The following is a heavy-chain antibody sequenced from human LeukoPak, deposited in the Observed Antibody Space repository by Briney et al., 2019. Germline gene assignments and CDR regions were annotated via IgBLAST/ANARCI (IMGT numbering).Heavy chain of an antibody. V-gene: IGHV3-48*03. CDR1: GFTFSSFE. CDR3: ARDLWYSGSRAPPRAFDI. Sequence: GGSLRLSCAASGFTFSSFEMNWVRQAPGKGLEWVSYTCSFGSTIYYADSVKGRFTVSRDNAKNSLCLQMNSLRAEDTAVYYCARDLWYSGSRAPPRAFDIWGQGTMVTVSS. J-gene: IGHJ3*02. CDR2: TCSFGSTI. D-gene: IGHD1-26*01.